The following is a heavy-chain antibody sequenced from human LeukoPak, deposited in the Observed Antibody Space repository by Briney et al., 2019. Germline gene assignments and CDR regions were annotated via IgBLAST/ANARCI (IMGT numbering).Heavy chain of an antibody. J-gene: IGHJ4*02. CDR2: VYTSGST. Sequence: PSQTLSLTCTVSGGSISSGSYYWNWIRQPAGKGLEWIGRVYTSGSTSYNPSLKSRVTMSVDTSKNQFSLKLSSATAADTAVYYCAVSSMATTSSFDYWGQGTLVTVSS. D-gene: IGHD5-24*01. CDR3: AVSSMATTSSFDY. V-gene: IGHV4-61*02. CDR1: GGSISSGSYY.